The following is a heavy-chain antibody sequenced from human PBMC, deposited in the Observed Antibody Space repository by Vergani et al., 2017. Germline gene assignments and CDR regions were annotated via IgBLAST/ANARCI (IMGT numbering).Heavy chain of an antibody. V-gene: IGHV3-11*01. J-gene: IGHJ6*03. CDR3: ASQVKISYYYYLDI. Sequence: GQLVESGGGLVKPGGSLRLSCAASEFTFSDVWMSWVRQAPGKGLEWVSHISSSGSSIYYADSVKGRFTISRDSARNSLYLQMNSLRAEDTAVYYCASQVKISYYYYLDIWGKGTTVTVSS. CDR1: EFTFSDVW. D-gene: IGHD2-21*01. CDR2: ISSSGSSI.